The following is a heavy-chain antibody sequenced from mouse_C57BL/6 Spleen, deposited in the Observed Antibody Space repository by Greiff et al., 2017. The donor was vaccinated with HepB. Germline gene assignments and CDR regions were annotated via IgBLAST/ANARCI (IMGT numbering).Heavy chain of an antibody. J-gene: IGHJ2*01. Sequence: EVQVVQSGPGLVKPSPSLSLTCSVTGYSITSGYYWNWIRKFPGNQLEWMCYISYDGSNNYNQAIKNRISITRDTSKNQFFMKLTSLTTEATATYSFARGRGGNFDYWGQGTTLTVAS. CDR3: ARGRGGNFDY. CDR1: GYSITSGYY. D-gene: IGHD1-1*02. CDR2: ISYDGSN. V-gene: IGHV3-6*01.